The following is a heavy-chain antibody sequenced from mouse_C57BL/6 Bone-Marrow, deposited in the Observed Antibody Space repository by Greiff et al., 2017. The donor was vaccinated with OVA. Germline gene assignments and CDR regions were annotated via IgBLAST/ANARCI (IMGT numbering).Heavy chain of an antibody. CDR1: GFTFTDYY. V-gene: IGHV7-3*01. CDR2: IRNKANGYTT. CDR3: ARYRGSSYDYAMDY. D-gene: IGHD1-1*01. J-gene: IGHJ4*01. Sequence: EVQLVESGGGLVQPGGSLSLSCAASGFTFTDYYMSWVRQPPGKALEWLGFIRNKANGYTTEYSASVKGRFTISRDNSQSILYLQMYALRAEDSATYYCARYRGSSYDYAMDYWGQGTSVTVSS.